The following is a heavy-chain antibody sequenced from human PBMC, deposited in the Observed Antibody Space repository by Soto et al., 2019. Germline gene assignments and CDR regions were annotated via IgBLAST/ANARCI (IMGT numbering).Heavy chain of an antibody. Sequence: GGSLRLSCAASGFTFSSYWMHWVRQAPGKGLVWVSRINSDGSSTSYADSVKGRFTISRDNAKNTLYLQMNSLRAEDTAVYYCARNKRTTIFGGFNWFDPWGQGTLVTVSS. V-gene: IGHV3-74*01. J-gene: IGHJ5*02. CDR1: GFTFSSYW. D-gene: IGHD3-3*01. CDR3: ARNKRTTIFGGFNWFDP. CDR2: INSDGSST.